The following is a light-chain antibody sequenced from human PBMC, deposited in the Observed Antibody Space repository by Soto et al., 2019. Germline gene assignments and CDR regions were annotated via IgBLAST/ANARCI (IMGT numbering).Light chain of an antibody. Sequence: IQMTSSNSTISASVLSIVTITFRASQSINTWLSWYQHKPGKAPKLLIYRASNLQCGVPSRFSGSGSGTEFTLTVSSLQPDDFATYYCQKYNSYSWTFGQGPKGAIK. V-gene: IGKV1-5*03. CDR1: QSINTW. CDR2: RAS. CDR3: QKYNSYSWT. J-gene: IGKJ1*01.